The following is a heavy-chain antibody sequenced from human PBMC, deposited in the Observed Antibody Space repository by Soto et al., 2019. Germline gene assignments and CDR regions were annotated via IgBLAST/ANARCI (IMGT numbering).Heavy chain of an antibody. J-gene: IGHJ5*02. CDR3: ARPYCDSTSCYTDWFDP. CDR2: VNPKSGNT. CDR1: GYSFSTYD. Sequence: QVQLVQSGAEVKKPGASVKVSCKASGYSFSTYDITWVRQAAGQGLEWMGWVNPKSGNTDYAQRSLGRATMTSNTSISTAYMELSALPPEDTAVYYCARPYCDSTSCYTDWFDPWGQGTLVTVSS. D-gene: IGHD2-2*02. V-gene: IGHV1-8*01.